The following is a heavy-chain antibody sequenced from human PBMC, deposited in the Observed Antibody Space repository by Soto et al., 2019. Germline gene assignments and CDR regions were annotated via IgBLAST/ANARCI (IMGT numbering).Heavy chain of an antibody. CDR2: IYPGDSDT. D-gene: IGHD3-9*01. J-gene: IGHJ6*02. V-gene: IGHV5-51*01. Sequence: GESLKISCKGSGYTFTSYWIGWVRQMPGKGLEWMGIIYPGDSDTRYSPSFQGQVTISADKSISTAYLQWSSLKASGTAMYYCARGDYDILTGYYKRYYGMDVWGQGTTVTVSS. CDR3: ARGDYDILTGYYKRYYGMDV. CDR1: GYTFTSYW.